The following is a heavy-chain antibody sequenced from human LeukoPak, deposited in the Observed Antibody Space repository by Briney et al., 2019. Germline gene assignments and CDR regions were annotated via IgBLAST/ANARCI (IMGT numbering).Heavy chain of an antibody. CDR2: ISAYNGNT. CDR3: ANVWGVVVAARF. D-gene: IGHD2-15*01. J-gene: IGHJ6*04. V-gene: IGHV1-18*01. Sequence: GASVKVSCKASGYTFTSYGISWVRQAPGQGLEWMGWISAYNGNTDYAQKLQGRVTMTEDTSTDTAYMELSSLRSEDTAVYYCANVWGVVVAARFWGKGTTVSISS. CDR1: GYTFTSYG.